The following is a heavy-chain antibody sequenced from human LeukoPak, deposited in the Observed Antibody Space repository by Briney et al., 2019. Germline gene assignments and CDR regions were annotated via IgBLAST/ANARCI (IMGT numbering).Heavy chain of an antibody. J-gene: IGHJ4*02. V-gene: IGHV4-31*03. Sequence: PSQTLSLTCTVSGGSISSCGYYWSWIRQHSGKGLEWTGYINYIGSTYYNPSLKSRITISVDTSKNQFSLYLSSVTAADTAVYYCARTVSSASLFFDYWGQGTLVTVSS. CDR3: ARTVSSASLFFDY. CDR2: INYIGST. CDR1: GGSISSCGYY. D-gene: IGHD6-25*01.